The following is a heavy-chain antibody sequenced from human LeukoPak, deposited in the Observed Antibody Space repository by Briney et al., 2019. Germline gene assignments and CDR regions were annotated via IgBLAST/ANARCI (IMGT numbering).Heavy chain of an antibody. CDR3: ARGASSGYSGSYQYYFDY. Sequence: GASVKVSCTASGYTFTSYYMHWVRQAPGPGLEGMGIINPSGGSTSYAQKFQGRVTMTRDTSTSTVYMELSSLRSEDTAVYYCARGASSGYSGSYQYYFDYWGQGTLVTVSS. V-gene: IGHV1-46*01. CDR2: INPSGGST. J-gene: IGHJ4*02. D-gene: IGHD1-26*01. CDR1: GYTFTSYY.